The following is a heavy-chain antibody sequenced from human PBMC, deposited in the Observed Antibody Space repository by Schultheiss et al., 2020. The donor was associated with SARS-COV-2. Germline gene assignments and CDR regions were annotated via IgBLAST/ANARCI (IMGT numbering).Heavy chain of an antibody. V-gene: IGHV4-38-2*01. CDR3: ARGPRGYYDSSGPPRTEYFQH. CDR1: GYSISSGDY. J-gene: IGHJ1*01. Sequence: SETLSLTCAVSGYSISSGDYWGWIRQPPGKGLEWIGYISYSGSTNYNPSLKSRVTISVDKSKNQFSLKLSSVTAADTAVYYCARGPRGYYDSSGPPRTEYFQHWGQGTLVTVSS. CDR2: ISYSGST. D-gene: IGHD3-22*01.